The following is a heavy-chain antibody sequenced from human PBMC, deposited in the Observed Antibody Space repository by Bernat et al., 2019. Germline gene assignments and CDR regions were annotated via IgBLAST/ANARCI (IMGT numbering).Heavy chain of an antibody. Sequence: QVQLQESGPGLVKPSETLSLTCTVSGGSISSYYWSWIRQPPGKGLEWIGYIYYSGSTNYNPSLKSRVTISVDTSKNQFSLKLSSVTAADTAVYYCARIVRGVVYWGQGTLVTVSS. V-gene: IGHV4-59*08. CDR3: ARIVRGVVY. CDR2: IYYSGST. J-gene: IGHJ4*02. CDR1: GGSISSYY. D-gene: IGHD3-10*01.